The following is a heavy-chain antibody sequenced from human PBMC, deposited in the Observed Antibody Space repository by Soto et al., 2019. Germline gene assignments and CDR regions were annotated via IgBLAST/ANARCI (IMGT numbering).Heavy chain of an antibody. V-gene: IGHV1-18*01. CDR3: ARDFTSDFWSGYYTYYFDY. Sequence: QVQLVQSGAEVKKPGASVKVSCKASGYTFTSYGISWVRQAPGQGLEWMGWISAYNGNTNYAQKLQGRVTMTTDTSTSTAYMELRSLRSDDTAVYYCARDFTSDFWSGYYTYYFDYWGQGTLVTVSS. CDR2: ISAYNGNT. CDR1: GYTFTSYG. D-gene: IGHD3-3*01. J-gene: IGHJ4*02.